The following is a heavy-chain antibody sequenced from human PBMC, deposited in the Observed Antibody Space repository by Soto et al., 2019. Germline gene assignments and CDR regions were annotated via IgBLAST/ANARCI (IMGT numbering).Heavy chain of an antibody. CDR1: GYTFTYYG. D-gene: IGHD2-15*01. CDR3: ARDRMFTDASPGCMDV. V-gene: IGHV1-18*01. J-gene: IGHJ6*02. CDR2: ISAYTGNT. Sequence: QYQLVQSGAEVKKPGASVKVSCKASGYTFTYYGISWVRQAPGQVLEWMGWISAYTGNTNYAHKLKVRVTMTTETPTSIAYLELGSLRADDTAVYYCARDRMFTDASPGCMDVWGQGTTVTVSS.